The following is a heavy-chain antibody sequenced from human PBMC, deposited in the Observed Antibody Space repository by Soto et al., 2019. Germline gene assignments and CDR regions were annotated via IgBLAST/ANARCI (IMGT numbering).Heavy chain of an antibody. V-gene: IGHV3-23*01. D-gene: IGHD3-10*01. J-gene: IGHJ5*02. CDR1: GFTFSSYA. Sequence: EVQLLESGGGLVQPGGSLRLSCAASGFTFSSYAMSWVRQAPGKGLEWVSAISGSGGSTYYADSVKGRFTISRDNSKNTLYLQINSLRAEDTAVYYCATDLDVLLWFGELSSWGQGTLVTVSS. CDR3: ATDLDVLLWFGELSS. CDR2: ISGSGGST.